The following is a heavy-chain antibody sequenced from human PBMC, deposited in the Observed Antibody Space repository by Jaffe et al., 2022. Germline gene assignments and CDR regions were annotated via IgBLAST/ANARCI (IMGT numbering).Heavy chain of an antibody. J-gene: IGHJ5*02. CDR1: GDSISSSNYY. D-gene: IGHD2-15*01. V-gene: IGHV4-39*01. Sequence: QLQLQESGPGLVKPSETLSLTCTVSGDSISSSNYYWGWIRQPPGKGLEWIGSTSYSGSTYYNPSLKSRVTISVDTSKNQFSLKLNSVTAADTAVFYCARQAPSLCSGGYCYPYWFDPWGQGTLVTVSS. CDR2: TSYSGST. CDR3: ARQAPSLCSGGYCYPYWFDP.